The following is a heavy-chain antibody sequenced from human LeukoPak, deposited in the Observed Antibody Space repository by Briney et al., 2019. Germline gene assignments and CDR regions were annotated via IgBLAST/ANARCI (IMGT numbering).Heavy chain of an antibody. CDR3: AREGPRGNSQYDY. J-gene: IGHJ4*02. Sequence: GGSLRLSCAASGFTFSSYGMHWVRQAPGKGLEWVALIWYDGSNKYYADSVKGRLTNSRHNSKNTLYLQMNSLRAEDTAVYYCAREGPRGNSQYDYWGQGTLVTVSS. CDR2: IWYDGSNK. D-gene: IGHD2/OR15-2a*01. V-gene: IGHV3-33*08. CDR1: GFTFSSYG.